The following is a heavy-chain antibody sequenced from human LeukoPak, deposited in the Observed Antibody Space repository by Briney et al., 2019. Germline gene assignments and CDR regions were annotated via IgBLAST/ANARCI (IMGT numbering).Heavy chain of an antibody. D-gene: IGHD6-13*01. Sequence: SETLSLTCTVSGGSISSYYWSWIRQPPGKGLEWIGYIYYSGSTNYNPSLKSRVTISVDTSKNQFSLKLSSVTAADTAVYYCARSSSWAGHGTDVWGQGTTVTVSS. V-gene: IGHV4-59*01. J-gene: IGHJ6*02. CDR1: GGSISSYY. CDR2: IYYSGST. CDR3: ARSSSWAGHGTDV.